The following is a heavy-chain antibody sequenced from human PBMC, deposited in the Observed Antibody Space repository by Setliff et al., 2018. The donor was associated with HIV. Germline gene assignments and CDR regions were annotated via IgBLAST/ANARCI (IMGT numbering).Heavy chain of an antibody. CDR2: ITWNSATI. Sequence: GGSLRLSCAASGFTFSSYGMHWGRQSPGKGPEWVAGITWNSATIAYADSVQGRFTISRDNDRHYVYLQMTSLRPEDTALYYCAKDYGDGHNWGAFDIWGQGTMVTVSS. V-gene: IGHV3-9*01. J-gene: IGHJ3*02. CDR3: AKDYGDGHNWGAFDI. D-gene: IGHD3-16*01. CDR1: GFTFSSYG.